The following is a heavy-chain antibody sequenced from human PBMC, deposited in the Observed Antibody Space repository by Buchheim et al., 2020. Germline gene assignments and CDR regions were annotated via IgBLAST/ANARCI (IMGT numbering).Heavy chain of an antibody. D-gene: IGHD5-24*01. CDR2: ISSSSSYI. Sequence: EVQLVESGGGLVKPGGSLRLSCAASGFTFSSYSMNWVRQAPGKGLEWVSSISSSSSYIYYAASVKGRFTISRDNAKTSLYLQMNSLRAEDTAVYYCARGDGYNFFDYWGQGTL. J-gene: IGHJ4*02. V-gene: IGHV3-21*01. CDR1: GFTFSSYS. CDR3: ARGDGYNFFDY.